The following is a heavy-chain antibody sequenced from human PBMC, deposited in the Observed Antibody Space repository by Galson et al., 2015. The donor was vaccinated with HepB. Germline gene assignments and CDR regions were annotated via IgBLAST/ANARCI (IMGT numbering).Heavy chain of an antibody. CDR1: GFTFSSYS. CDR2: ISSSSSTI. V-gene: IGHV3-48*02. J-gene: IGHJ6*02. D-gene: IGHD4-17*01. CDR3: TLTYGDYNYGMDV. Sequence: SLRLSCAASGFTFSSYSMHWVRQAPGKGLEWVSYISSSSSTIYYADSVKGRFTISRDNAKNSLYLQMNSLRDEDTAVYYCTLTYGDYNYGMDVWGQGTTVTVSS.